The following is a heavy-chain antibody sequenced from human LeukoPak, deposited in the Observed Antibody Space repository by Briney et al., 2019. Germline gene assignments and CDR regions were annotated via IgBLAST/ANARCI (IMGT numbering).Heavy chain of an antibody. V-gene: IGHV4-61*01. Sequence: SETLSLTCTVSGGSISGSSYYWSWMRQPPGKGLEWIGYIYYNGNTNYSPSLQSRVTISVDTSKNQFSLELSSVTTADTAVYYCVKSYYRTCNYWGQGSLVTVSS. CDR1: GGSISGSSYY. J-gene: IGHJ4*02. CDR3: VKSYYRTCNY. D-gene: IGHD3-10*01. CDR2: IYYNGNT.